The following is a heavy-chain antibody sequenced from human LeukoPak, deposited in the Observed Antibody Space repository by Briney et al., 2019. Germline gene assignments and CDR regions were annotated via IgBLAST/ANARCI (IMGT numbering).Heavy chain of an antibody. Sequence: SSETLSLTCTVSGGSISSSSYYWGWIRQPPGKGLEWIGSIYYSGSTYYNPSLKSRVTISVDTSKNQFSLKLSSVTAADTAVYYCARDQAPTHYDFWSGFWSGFDNWGQGTLVTVSS. CDR1: GGSISSSSYY. V-gene: IGHV4-39*07. D-gene: IGHD3-3*01. J-gene: IGHJ4*02. CDR2: IYYSGST. CDR3: ARDQAPTHYDFWSGFWSGFDN.